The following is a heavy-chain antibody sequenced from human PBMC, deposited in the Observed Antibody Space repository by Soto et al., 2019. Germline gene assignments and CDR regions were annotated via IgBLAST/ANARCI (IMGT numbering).Heavy chain of an antibody. D-gene: IGHD2-15*01. CDR3: ATSRGVVQELDY. CDR1: GGSISSGGYS. J-gene: IGHJ4*02. V-gene: IGHV4-30-2*01. CDR2: IYHSGST. Sequence: QLQLQESGSGLVKPSQTLSLTCAVSGGSISSGGYSWSWIRQPPGKGLEWIGYIYHSGSTYYNPSLTSRVTISVDRYKNQFSPKLSSVTAADTAVYYCATSRGVVQELDYWGQGTLVTVSS.